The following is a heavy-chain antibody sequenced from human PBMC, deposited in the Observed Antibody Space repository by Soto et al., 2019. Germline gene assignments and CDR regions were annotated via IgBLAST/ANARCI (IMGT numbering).Heavy chain of an antibody. J-gene: IGHJ2*01. CDR3: ASSRQGDGRWYFDL. V-gene: IGHV3-33*01. CDR1: GFNFSSYG. D-gene: IGHD1-26*01. CDR2: IRYDGNKI. Sequence: LVESGGGVVQPGRSLRLSCAASGFNFSSYGMHWVHQAPGKGLEWVAIIRYDGNKINYADSVKGRFTISRDNSKNMLYLQMNSLRAEDTAVYYCASSRQGDGRWYFDLWGRGTLVTVSS.